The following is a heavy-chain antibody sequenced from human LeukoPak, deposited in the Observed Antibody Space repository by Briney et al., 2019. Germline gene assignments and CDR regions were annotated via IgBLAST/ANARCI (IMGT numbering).Heavy chain of an antibody. V-gene: IGHV1-24*01. Sequence: ASVKVSCKVSGYTLTELSMHWVRQAPGKGLEWMGGFDPEDGETIYAQKFQGRVTMTRDTSISTAYMELSRLRSDDTAVYYCARATWELLDDYWGQGTLVTVSS. CDR3: ARATWELLDDY. D-gene: IGHD1-26*01. CDR1: GYTLTELS. CDR2: FDPEDGET. J-gene: IGHJ4*02.